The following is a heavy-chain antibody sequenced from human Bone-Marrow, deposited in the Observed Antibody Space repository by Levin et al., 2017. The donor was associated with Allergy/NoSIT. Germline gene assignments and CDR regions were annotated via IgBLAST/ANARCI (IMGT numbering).Heavy chain of an antibody. V-gene: IGHV1-69*13. D-gene: IGHD1-1*01. Sequence: VASVKVSCKVSGATFSTNVISWVRQAPGRGLEWMGGIIPIFDKAKSAQNFQGRVSFTAHDSTTTAYMELSSLKSEDTAVYFCAREGRSGNFDHWGQGTLVTVSS. J-gene: IGHJ4*02. CDR3: AREGRSGNFDH. CDR1: GATFSTNV. CDR2: IIPIFDKA.